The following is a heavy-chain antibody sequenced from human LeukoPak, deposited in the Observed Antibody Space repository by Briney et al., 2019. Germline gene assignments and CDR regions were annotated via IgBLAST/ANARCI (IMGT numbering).Heavy chain of an antibody. V-gene: IGHV4-34*01. J-gene: IGHJ4*02. CDR2: INHSGST. CDR3: ARGEWLRSWFGY. CDR1: GGSFSGYY. D-gene: IGHD5-12*01. Sequence: PSETLSLTCVVYGGSFSGYYWSWIRQPQGKGLEWIGEINHSGSTNYNPSLKSRVTISVDTSKNQFSLKLSSVTAADTAVYYCARGEWLRSWFGYWGQGTLVTVSS.